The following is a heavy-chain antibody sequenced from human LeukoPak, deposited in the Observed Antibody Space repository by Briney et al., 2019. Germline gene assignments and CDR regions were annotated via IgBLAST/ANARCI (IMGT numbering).Heavy chain of an antibody. CDR2: IYHSGST. CDR3: ARGVARSSKFHFSYYFDY. J-gene: IGHJ4*02. V-gene: IGHV4-39*07. Sequence: SETLSLTCTVSGGSISSSSYYWGWIRQPPGKGLEWIGSIYHSGSTYYNPSLKSRVTISVDTSKNQFSLNLSSVTAADTAVYYCARGVARSSKFHFSYYFDYWGQGTLVTVSS. D-gene: IGHD6-6*01. CDR1: GGSISSSSYY.